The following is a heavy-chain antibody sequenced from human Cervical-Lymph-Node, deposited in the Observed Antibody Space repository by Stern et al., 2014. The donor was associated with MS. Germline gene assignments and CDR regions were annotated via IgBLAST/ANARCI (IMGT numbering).Heavy chain of an antibody. CDR2: VIPIFGTA. CDR3: ASPRGYSYGAREDWFDP. J-gene: IGHJ5*02. V-gene: IGHV1-69*01. CDR1: GGTFSSYA. Sequence: VQLVDSGAEVKKPGSSVKVSCKASGGTFSSYAISWVRQAPGQGLERKGGVIPIFGTANYAQKFQGRVTITADESTRSDYIELSSLRSEDTAVYYCASPRGYSYGAREDWFDPWGQGTLVTVSS. D-gene: IGHD5-18*01.